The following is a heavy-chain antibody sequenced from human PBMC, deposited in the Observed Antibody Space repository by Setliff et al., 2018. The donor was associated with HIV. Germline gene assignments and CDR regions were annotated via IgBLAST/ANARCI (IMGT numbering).Heavy chain of an antibody. J-gene: IGHJ3*02. CDR3: ATRPPGVHGFSI. CDR1: GGTFSSYA. D-gene: IGHD3-10*01. CDR2: IIPIFGTA. V-gene: IGHV1-69*05. Sequence: GASVKVSCKASGGTFSSYAISWVRQAPGQGLEWMGGIIPIFGTANYAQKFQGRVTITTDESTSTAYMELSSLRSEATAVDYCATRPPGVHGFSIWGQGTMVTVSS.